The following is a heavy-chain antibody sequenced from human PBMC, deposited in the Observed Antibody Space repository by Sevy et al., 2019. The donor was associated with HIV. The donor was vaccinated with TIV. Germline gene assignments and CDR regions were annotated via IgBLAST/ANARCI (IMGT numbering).Heavy chain of an antibody. Sequence: ASVKVSCKASGGTFSSYAISWVRQAPGQGLGWMGGIIPIFGTANYAQKFQGRFTITADESTSTAYMELSSLRSEDTAVYYCAREAVAGGMDVWGQGTTVTVSS. CDR1: GGTFSSYA. V-gene: IGHV1-69*13. D-gene: IGHD6-19*01. CDR3: AREAVAGGMDV. CDR2: IIPIFGTA. J-gene: IGHJ6*02.